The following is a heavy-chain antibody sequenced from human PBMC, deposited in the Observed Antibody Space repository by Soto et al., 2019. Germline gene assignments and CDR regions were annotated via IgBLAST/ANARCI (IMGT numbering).Heavy chain of an antibody. Sequence: SETLSLTCAVSGGSISSGGYSWSWIRQPPGKGLEWIGYIYHSGSTYYNPSLKSRVTISVDRSKTQFSLKLSSVTVADTAVYYCARVQSSGWSGRLYYFDYWGQGTLVTVSS. D-gene: IGHD6-19*01. J-gene: IGHJ4*02. V-gene: IGHV4-30-2*01. CDR2: IYHSGST. CDR1: GGSISSGGYS. CDR3: ARVQSSGWSGRLYYFDY.